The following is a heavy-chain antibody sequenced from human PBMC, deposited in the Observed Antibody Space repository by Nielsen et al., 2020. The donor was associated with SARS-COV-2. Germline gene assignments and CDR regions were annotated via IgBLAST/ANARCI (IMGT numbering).Heavy chain of an antibody. V-gene: IGHV5-51*01. CDR2: IYPGDSDT. CDR1: GYSFTSYW. CDR3: ARLTMVRGVTLFDAFDI. J-gene: IGHJ3*02. Sequence: GESLKISCQGSGYSFTSYWIGWVRQMPGKGLEWMGIIYPGDSDTRYSPSFQGQVTISADKSISTAYLQWSSLKASDTAMYYCARLTMVRGVTLFDAFDIWGQGTMVTVSS. D-gene: IGHD3-10*01.